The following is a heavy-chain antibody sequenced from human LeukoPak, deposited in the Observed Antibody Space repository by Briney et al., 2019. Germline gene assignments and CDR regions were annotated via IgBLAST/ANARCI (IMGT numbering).Heavy chain of an antibody. D-gene: IGHD6-19*01. J-gene: IGHJ4*02. V-gene: IGHV3-48*01. CDR3: ARAGYSSGWYDFSSNYYFDY. CDR2: ISSSSSTI. CDR1: GFTFSSYS. Sequence: PGGSLRLSCAASGFTFSSYSMNWVRQAPGKGLEWVSYISSSSSTIYYADSVKGRFTISRDNAKNSLYLQMSSLRAEDTAVYYCARAGYSSGWYDFSSNYYFDYWGQGTLVTVSS.